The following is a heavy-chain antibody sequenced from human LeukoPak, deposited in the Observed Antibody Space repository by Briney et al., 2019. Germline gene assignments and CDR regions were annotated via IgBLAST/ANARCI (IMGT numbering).Heavy chain of an antibody. CDR2: IYYSGST. V-gene: IGHV4-39*01. CDR3: ASFRDFGVVSHFGY. J-gene: IGHJ4*02. D-gene: IGHD3-3*01. CDR1: GGSISSSSYY. Sequence: KPSETLSLTCTVSGGSISSSSYYWGWIRQPPGKGLEWIGSIYYSGSTYYNPSPKSRVTISVDTSKNQFSLKLSSVTAADTAVYYCASFRDFGVVSHFGYWGQGTLVTVSS.